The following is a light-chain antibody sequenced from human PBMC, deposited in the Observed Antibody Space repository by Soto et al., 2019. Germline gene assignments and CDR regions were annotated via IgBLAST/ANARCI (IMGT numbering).Light chain of an antibody. Sequence: DIQLTQSPSFLSASVGDRVTITCRASQSLSSWLAWYQQKPGKAPKLLIYDASSLESGVPSRFSGSGSGTDFTLTISCLQSEDFATYYCQQYYSYPLTFGGGTKVDIK. CDR3: QQYYSYPLT. V-gene: IGKV1-5*01. J-gene: IGKJ4*01. CDR1: QSLSSW. CDR2: DAS.